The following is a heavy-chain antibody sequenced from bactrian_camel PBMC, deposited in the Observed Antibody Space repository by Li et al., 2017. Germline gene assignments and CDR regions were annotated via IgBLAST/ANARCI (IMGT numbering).Heavy chain of an antibody. D-gene: IGHD6*01. CDR1: GFTFGSFD. CDR2: ISTNGAYT. Sequence: QVQLVESGGGLVQPGGSLRLSCAASGFTFGSFDMRWARQAPGKGLEWVSSISTNGAYTYYADSLKGRFTISRDNAKSTVILQMNSLKIEDTAVYYCAADLSSTVASWGQGTQVTVS. J-gene: IGHJ4*01. CDR3: AADLSSTVAS. V-gene: IGHV3-2*01.